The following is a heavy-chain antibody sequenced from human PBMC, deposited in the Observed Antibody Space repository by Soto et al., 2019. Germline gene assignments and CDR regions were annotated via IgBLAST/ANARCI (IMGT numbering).Heavy chain of an antibody. CDR1: GGTFSSYD. CDR2: INPSGGST. D-gene: IGHD5-18*01. Sequence: AXSVQVSYNASGGTFSSYDISWVRQAPGQGLEWMGIINPSGGSTSYAQKFQGRVTMTRDTSTSTVYMELSSLRSEDTEVYYCARAPATDTAMVMGYYYMDVWGKGTTVTAP. CDR3: ARAPATDTAMVMGYYYMDV. V-gene: IGHV1-46*03. J-gene: IGHJ6*03.